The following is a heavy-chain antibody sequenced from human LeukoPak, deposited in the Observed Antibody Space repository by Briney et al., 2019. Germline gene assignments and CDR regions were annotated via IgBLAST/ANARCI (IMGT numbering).Heavy chain of an antibody. CDR3: ASTGLPSDAFDI. J-gene: IGHJ3*02. CDR2: INPSGGST. V-gene: IGHV1-46*01. Sequence: ASVKVSCKASGYTFTSYYMHWVRQAPGQGLEWMGIINPSGGSTSYAQKFQGRVTMTRDTSTSTVYMEPSSLRSEDTAVYYCASTGLPSDAFDIWGQGTMVTVSS. CDR1: GYTFTSYY. D-gene: IGHD1-14*01.